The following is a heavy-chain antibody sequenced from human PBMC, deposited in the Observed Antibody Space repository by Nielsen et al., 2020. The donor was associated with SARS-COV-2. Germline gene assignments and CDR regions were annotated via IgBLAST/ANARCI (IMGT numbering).Heavy chain of an antibody. CDR1: GFTFDDYA. Sequence: SLKISCAASGFTFDDYAMHWVRQAPGKGLEWVSGISWNSGSIGYADSVKGRFTISRDNAKNSLYLQMNSLRAEDTALYYCAKDSEGDWFDPWGQGTLVTVSS. D-gene: IGHD3-16*01. CDR2: ISWNSGSI. J-gene: IGHJ5*02. CDR3: AKDSEGDWFDP. V-gene: IGHV3-9*01.